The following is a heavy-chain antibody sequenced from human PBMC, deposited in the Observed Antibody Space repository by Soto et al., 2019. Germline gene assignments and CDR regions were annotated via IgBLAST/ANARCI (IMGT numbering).Heavy chain of an antibody. V-gene: IGHV1-3*01. D-gene: IGHD1-26*01. CDR1: GYTFSTYA. CDR2: LNAGNGDT. Sequence: QFQLVQSGAEVKKPGASVKVSCKASGYTFSTYAMHWVRQAPGQSLEWMGWLNAGNGDTKYSQKFQGRVTITRDTSASTAYMDLSSLRSEDTAVYYCVRDSRSITWPYYYYGMDVWGQGTTVTVSS. J-gene: IGHJ6*02. CDR3: VRDSRSITWPYYYYGMDV.